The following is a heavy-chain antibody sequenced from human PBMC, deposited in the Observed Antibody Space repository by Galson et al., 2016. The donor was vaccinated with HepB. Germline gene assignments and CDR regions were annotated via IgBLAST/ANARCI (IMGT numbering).Heavy chain of an antibody. D-gene: IGHD6-19*01. CDR1: GASISGYY. CDR3: ARDDSGGWYGFHYGMDV. V-gene: IGHV4-59*01. Sequence: ETLSLTCTVSGASISGYYLSWIRQPPGKGLEWIGYIYYSGRTDYNPSLKSRVAISVDTSKNQFSLKLSSVTAADTAVYYCARDDSGGWYGFHYGMDVWGQGTTV. J-gene: IGHJ6*02. CDR2: IYYSGRT.